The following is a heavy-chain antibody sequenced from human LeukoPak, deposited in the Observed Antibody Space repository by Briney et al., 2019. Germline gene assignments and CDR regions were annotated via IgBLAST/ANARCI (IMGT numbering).Heavy chain of an antibody. J-gene: IGHJ4*02. CDR2: IRSEAYGGTT. CDR3: TSQLQLLTFFDY. Sequence: GGSLRLSCAASGFTVSSYGMHWVRQAPGKGLEWVGFIRSEAYGGTTQYAASVKGRFTISRDDSKSIAYLQMNSLKTEDTAVYYCTSQLQLLTFFDYWGQGTLVTVSS. CDR1: GFTVSSYG. D-gene: IGHD6-13*01. V-gene: IGHV3-49*04.